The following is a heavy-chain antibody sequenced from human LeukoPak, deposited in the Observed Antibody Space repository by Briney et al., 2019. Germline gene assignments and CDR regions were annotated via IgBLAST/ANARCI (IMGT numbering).Heavy chain of an antibody. Sequence: GGSLRLSCAASGFTFSSYAMSWVRQAPGKGLEWVSSMSGGGGTTYYADSVKGRFTISRDNSKNTLYLQMNSLSAEDTAVYYCARHTAGSGPPIDYWGQGTLVTVSS. CDR1: GFTFSSYA. CDR2: MSGGGGTT. D-gene: IGHD3-10*01. J-gene: IGHJ4*02. V-gene: IGHV3-23*01. CDR3: ARHTAGSGPPIDY.